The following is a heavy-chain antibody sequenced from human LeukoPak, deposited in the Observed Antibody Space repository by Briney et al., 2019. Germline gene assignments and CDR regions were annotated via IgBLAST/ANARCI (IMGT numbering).Heavy chain of an antibody. CDR2: IYHSGST. Sequence: PSETLSLTCAVSGGSISSGGYSWSWIRQPPGKGLEWIGYIYHSGSTYYNPSLKSRVTISVDRSKNQLSLKLSSVTAADTAVYYCARTKGSGAFDIWGQGTMVTVSS. CDR3: ARTKGSGAFDI. CDR1: GGSISSGGYS. V-gene: IGHV4-30-2*01. J-gene: IGHJ3*02. D-gene: IGHD2-8*01.